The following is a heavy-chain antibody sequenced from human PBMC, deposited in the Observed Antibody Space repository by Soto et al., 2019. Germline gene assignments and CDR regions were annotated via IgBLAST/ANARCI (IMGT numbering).Heavy chain of an antibody. D-gene: IGHD1-26*01. CDR2: INHLETT. CDR1: GASITFGGYS. V-gene: IGHV4-30-2*01. CDR3: ARGGGSDSFDY. J-gene: IGHJ4*02. Sequence: SETLSLTCTVSGASITFGGYSWSWIRQTPGKGLEWIGYINHLETTFYNPSFESRLTLSIDRAKNQFSLKLHSMSAADRAVYFCARGGGSDSFDYWGQGIQVTVSS.